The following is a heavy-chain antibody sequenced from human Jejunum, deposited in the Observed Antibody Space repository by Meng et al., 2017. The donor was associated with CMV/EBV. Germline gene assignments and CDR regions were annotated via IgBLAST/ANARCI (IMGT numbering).Heavy chain of an antibody. D-gene: IGHD1-26*01. J-gene: IGHJ4*02. CDR2: ISGSGDNT. CDR3: AKRGNYIDY. CDR1: GFTFSTHV. Sequence: EVQLLESGGGLVQPGGSLRLSCAASGFTFSTHVMNWVRQAPGKGLEWVSSISGSGDNTYYADSVKGRFTISRDSSENTLFLLMNSLRAEDTAVYYCAKRGNYIDYWGQGTLVTVSS. V-gene: IGHV3-23*01.